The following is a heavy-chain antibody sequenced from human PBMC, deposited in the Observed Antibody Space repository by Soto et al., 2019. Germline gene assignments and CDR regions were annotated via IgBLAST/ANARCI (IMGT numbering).Heavy chain of an antibody. Sequence: QLQLQESGSGLVKPSQTLSLNCAVSGVSISDGGYSWSWIRQPPGKGLEWIGYTHVSGDTYYNPSLPRRVTLSVDRSRSQFSLNLRSMPAADTAVYYCARAPSYGSKSHFYYWGQGTLVSVSS. V-gene: IGHV4-30-2*01. CDR1: GVSISDGGYS. CDR2: THVSGDT. CDR3: ARAPSYGSKSHFYY. D-gene: IGHD3-10*01. J-gene: IGHJ4*02.